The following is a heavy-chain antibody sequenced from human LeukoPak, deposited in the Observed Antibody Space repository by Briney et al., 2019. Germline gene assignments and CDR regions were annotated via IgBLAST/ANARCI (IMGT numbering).Heavy chain of an antibody. Sequence: ASVKVSCKTSGYTFTDFYMHWVRQAPGQGLEWMGWVNLNSGGTNFAQKFQGRVSMTRDTSISTAYMQLSRLRFDDTAVYYCARDRYTAMAPFDYWGQGTLVTVSS. CDR3: ARDRYTAMAPFDY. CDR2: VNLNSGGT. D-gene: IGHD5-18*01. J-gene: IGHJ4*02. CDR1: GYTFTDFY. V-gene: IGHV1-2*02.